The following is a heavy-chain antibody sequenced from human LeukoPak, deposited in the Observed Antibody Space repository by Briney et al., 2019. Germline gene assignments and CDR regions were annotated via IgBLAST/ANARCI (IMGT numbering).Heavy chain of an antibody. V-gene: IGHV1-18*01. J-gene: IGHJ4*02. D-gene: IGHD1-14*01. CDR1: GYTFTIYG. CDR2: ISAYDGNT. CDR3: ASGLLFAWNHGGYFDY. Sequence: ASVTLSCTASGYTFTIYGMSWVRQAPGKGLEWVGWISAYDGNTNYAQTVQGRFTITTDNSKNTVYLEMKSLRSDDTAVYYCASGLLFAWNHGGYFDYWGQGTLVTVSS.